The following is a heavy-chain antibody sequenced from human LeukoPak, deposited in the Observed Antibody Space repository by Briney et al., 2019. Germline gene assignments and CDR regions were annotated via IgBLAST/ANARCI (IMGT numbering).Heavy chain of an antibody. D-gene: IGHD3-10*01. J-gene: IGHJ3*02. V-gene: IGHV3-53*01. CDR2: IYTGGST. CDR1: GVTVISNY. Sequence: RGSLRLSCAASGVTVISNYMRWGRPGPGEGLEWGSVIYTGGSTYYADHVKGRFTISRANSKNTLYRHMNRLAGEPTARYYSAKTGRGGMTGSFDIWGQGTMVTVSS. CDR3: AKTGRGGMTGSFDI.